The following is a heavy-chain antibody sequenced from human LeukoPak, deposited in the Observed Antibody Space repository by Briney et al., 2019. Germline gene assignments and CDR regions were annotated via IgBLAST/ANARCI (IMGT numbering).Heavy chain of an antibody. CDR3: ARDPEVLWFGELERPYYFDY. V-gene: IGHV1-46*01. Sequence: GASVKVSCKASGYTFTSYYMHWVRQAPGQGLEWMGIINPSGGSTSYAQKFQGRVTMTRDTSTSTVYMELSSLRSEDTAVYYCARDPEVLWFGELERPYYFDYWGQGTLVTVSS. CDR2: INPSGGST. D-gene: IGHD3-10*01. J-gene: IGHJ4*02. CDR1: GYTFTSYY.